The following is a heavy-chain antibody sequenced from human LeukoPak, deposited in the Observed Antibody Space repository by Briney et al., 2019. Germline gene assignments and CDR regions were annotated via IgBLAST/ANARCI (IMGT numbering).Heavy chain of an antibody. CDR1: GFMFSKYW. CDR3: ARDHCDGDDDYHCGSDDYFDY. Sequence: GGSLRLSCATSGFMFSKYWMSWVRQAPGKRPEWVANLKKDGTDKYYVDSVKGRFTISRDNAKNSLYLQMNSLRAEDTAVYCCARDHCDGDDDYHCGSDDYFDYWGQGTLVTVSA. CDR2: LKKDGTDK. V-gene: IGHV3-7*01. D-gene: IGHD2-21*02. J-gene: IGHJ4*02.